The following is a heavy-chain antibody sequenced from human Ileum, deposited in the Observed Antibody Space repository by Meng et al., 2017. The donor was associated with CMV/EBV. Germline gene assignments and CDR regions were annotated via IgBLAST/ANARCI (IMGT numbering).Heavy chain of an antibody. Sequence: GGSLRLSCTASGLIVSNNPMTWVRQAPGKGLECVSLIYSDGRTYYADSVKGRFTISRDNSKNTLYFQMNSLRAEDTAMYYCAGYPQTYPYSSSSWGQGTLVTVSS. D-gene: IGHD6-13*01. V-gene: IGHV3-53*01. J-gene: IGHJ4*02. CDR3: AGYPQTYPYSSSS. CDR2: IYSDGRT. CDR1: GLIVSNNP.